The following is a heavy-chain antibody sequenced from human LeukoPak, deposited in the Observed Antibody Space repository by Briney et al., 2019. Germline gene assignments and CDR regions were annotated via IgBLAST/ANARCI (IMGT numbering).Heavy chain of an antibody. CDR2: IIPIFGTA. J-gene: IGHJ6*03. CDR1: GGTFSSYA. Sequence: ASVKVSCKASGGTFSSYAISWVRQAPGQGLEWMGGIIPIFGTANYAQKFQGRVTITADKSTSTAYMELSSLRSEDTAVYYCARENSSYDLGYYMDVWGKGTTVTVSS. CDR3: ARENSSYDLGYYMDV. D-gene: IGHD5-12*01. V-gene: IGHV1-69*06.